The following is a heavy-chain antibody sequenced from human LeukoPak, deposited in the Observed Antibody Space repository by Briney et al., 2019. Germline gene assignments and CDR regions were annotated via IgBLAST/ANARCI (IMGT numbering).Heavy chain of an antibody. CDR3: ARHFGRSSSWHDY. D-gene: IGHD6-13*01. CDR2: IYYSGST. V-gene: IGHV4-59*08. Sequence: PSETLSLTCTVSGGSISSYYWSWIRQPPGKGLEWIGYIYYSGSTNYNPSLKSRVTISVDTSKNQFSLKLSSVTAADTAVYYCARHFGRSSSWHDYWGQGTLVTVSS. J-gene: IGHJ4*02. CDR1: GGSISSYY.